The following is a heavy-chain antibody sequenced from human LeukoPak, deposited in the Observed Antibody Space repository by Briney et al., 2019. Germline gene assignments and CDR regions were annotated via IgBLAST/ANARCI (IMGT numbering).Heavy chain of an antibody. D-gene: IGHD6-19*01. Sequence: SETLSLTCTVSGGSISSSSYYWGWIRQPPGRGLEWIGSIYYSGSTYYNPSLKSRVTISVDTSKNQFSLKLSSVTAADTAVYYCARVHKAGIAVAGTRWFDPWGQGTLVTVSS. CDR3: ARVHKAGIAVAGTRWFDP. J-gene: IGHJ5*02. CDR2: IYYSGST. V-gene: IGHV4-39*07. CDR1: GGSISSSSYY.